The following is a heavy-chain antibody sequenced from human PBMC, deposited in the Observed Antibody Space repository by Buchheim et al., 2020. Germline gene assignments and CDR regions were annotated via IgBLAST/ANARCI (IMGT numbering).Heavy chain of an antibody. CDR1: GFMFSNYA. CDR3: AKSEYSDLYYSYYLDV. V-gene: IGHV3-23*01. D-gene: IGHD5-12*01. Sequence: EVQLLESGGNLVQPGGSLRLSCAASGFMFSNYAMTWVRQAPGQGLEWVSAIRGDGGNTYYADSVRGRFTISRDNSPNTLYLQMGSLRAEDTGIYYCAKSEYSDLYYSYYLDVWGKGTT. J-gene: IGHJ6*03. CDR2: IRGDGGNT.